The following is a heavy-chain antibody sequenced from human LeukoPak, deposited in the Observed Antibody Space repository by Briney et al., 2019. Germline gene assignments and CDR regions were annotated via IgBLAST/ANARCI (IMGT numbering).Heavy chain of an antibody. CDR2: IWYDGSNK. V-gene: IGHV3-33*01. J-gene: IGHJ6*02. CDR3: ARDRRDYGDYSAMDV. D-gene: IGHD4-17*01. Sequence: GGSLRLSWAASGFIFSIYGIHWVRQAPGKGLEWVAVIWYDGSNKYYADSVRGRFTISRDNSKNTLYLEMNKLRDEDTAMYYCARDRRDYGDYSAMDVWGQGTPVTVSS. CDR1: GFIFSIYG.